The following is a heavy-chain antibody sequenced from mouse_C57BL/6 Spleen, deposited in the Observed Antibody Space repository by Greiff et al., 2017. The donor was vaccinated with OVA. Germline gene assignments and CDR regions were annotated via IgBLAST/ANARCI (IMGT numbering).Heavy chain of an antibody. CDR1: GYTFTSYW. CDR3: ARKIYDGYYGYFDY. D-gene: IGHD2-3*01. CDR2: IDPSDSYT. V-gene: IGHV1-69*01. Sequence: QVQLQQPGAELVMPGASVKLSCKASGYTFTSYWMHWVKQRPGQGLEWIGEIDPSDSYTNYNQKFKGKSTLTVDKSSSTAYMQLSSLTSEDSAVYYCARKIYDGYYGYFDYWGQGTTLTVSS. J-gene: IGHJ2*01.